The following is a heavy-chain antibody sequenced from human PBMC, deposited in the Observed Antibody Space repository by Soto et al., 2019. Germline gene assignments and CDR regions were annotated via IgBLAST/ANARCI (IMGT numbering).Heavy chain of an antibody. CDR1: GGSISSGGYY. V-gene: IGHV4-31*03. CDR2: IYYSGST. D-gene: IGHD1-26*01. J-gene: IGHJ4*02. CDR3: ARDSSGGGLY. Sequence: PSETLSLTCTVSGGSISSGGYYWSWIRQHPGKGLEWIGYIYYSGSTYYNPSLKSRVTISVDTSKNQFSLKLSSVTAADTAGYYCARDSSGGGLYWGQATLVSVSS.